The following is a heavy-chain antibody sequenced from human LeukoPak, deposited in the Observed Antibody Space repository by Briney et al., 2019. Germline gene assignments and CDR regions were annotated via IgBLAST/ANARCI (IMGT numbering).Heavy chain of an antibody. D-gene: IGHD3-22*01. CDR2: INPSGGST. CDR3: ARPPSTYDSSGLDY. J-gene: IGHJ4*02. Sequence: GASVKVSCKASGYTFTSYYMHWVRQAPGQGLEWMGIINPSGGSTTYAQKLQGRVTMTTDTSTSTAYMELRSLRSDDTAVYYCARPPSTYDSSGLDYWGQGTLVTVSS. V-gene: IGHV1-46*01. CDR1: GYTFTSYY.